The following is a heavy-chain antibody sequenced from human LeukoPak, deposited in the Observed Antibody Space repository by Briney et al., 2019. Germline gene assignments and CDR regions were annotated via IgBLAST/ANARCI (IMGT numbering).Heavy chain of an antibody. CDR2: ISSSSSYI. D-gene: IGHD5-18*01. CDR1: GFTFSSYS. V-gene: IGHV3-21*01. J-gene: IGHJ5*02. CDR3: ARGIPTRTWIQLWSFDP. Sequence: PGGSLRLSCAASGFTFSSYSMNWVRQAPGKGLEWVSSISSSSSYIYYADSVKGRFTISRDNAKNSLYLQMNSLRAEDTAVYYCARGIPTRTWIQLWSFDPWGQGTLVTVSS.